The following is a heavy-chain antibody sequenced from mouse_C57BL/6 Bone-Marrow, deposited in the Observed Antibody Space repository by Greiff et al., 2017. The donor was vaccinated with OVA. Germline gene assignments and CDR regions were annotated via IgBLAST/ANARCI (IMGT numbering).Heavy chain of an antibody. V-gene: IGHV1-85*01. CDR3: AREDYYGSSNDGFAY. CDR1: GYTFTSYD. D-gene: IGHD1-1*01. Sequence: VQLQQSGPELVKPGASVKLSCKASGYTFTSYDINWVKQRPGQGLEWIGWIYPRDGSTKYNEKFKGKATLTVDTSSSTAYMELHSLTSEDSAVYFCAREDYYGSSNDGFAYWGQGTLVTVSA. CDR2: IYPRDGST. J-gene: IGHJ3*01.